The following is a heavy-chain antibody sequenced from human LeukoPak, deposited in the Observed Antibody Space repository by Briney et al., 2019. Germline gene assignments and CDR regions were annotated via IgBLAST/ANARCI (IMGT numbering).Heavy chain of an antibody. V-gene: IGHV3-23*01. CDR3: AKGSGSGSYYILHDAFDI. D-gene: IGHD3-10*01. CDR2: ISGSGGST. Sequence: GGSLRLSCAASGFTFSSYAMSWVRQAPGKGLEWVSAISGSGGSTYYADSVKGRFTISRDNSKNTLYLQVNSLRAEDTAVYYCAKGSGSGSYYILHDAFDIWGQGTMVTVSS. CDR1: GFTFSSYA. J-gene: IGHJ3*02.